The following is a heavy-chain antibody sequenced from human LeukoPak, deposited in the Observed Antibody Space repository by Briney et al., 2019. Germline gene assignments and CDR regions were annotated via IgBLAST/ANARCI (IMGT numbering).Heavy chain of an antibody. J-gene: IGHJ3*02. CDR3: SRNGLASTYDI. D-gene: IGHD3/OR15-3a*01. CDR1: GFTFSSYW. CDR2: ISPDGRTT. V-gene: IGHV3-74*01. Sequence: GGSLRLSCAASGFTFSSYWMHWVRQTPGKGLLWVSYISPDGRTTNYADSVKGRFTISRDNPKNTLYLQLNSLSAEDTAVYYCSRNGLASTYDIWGQETMVTVSS.